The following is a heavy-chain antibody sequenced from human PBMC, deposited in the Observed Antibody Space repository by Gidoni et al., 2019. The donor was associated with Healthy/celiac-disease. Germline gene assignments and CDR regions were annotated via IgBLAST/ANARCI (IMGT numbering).Heavy chain of an antibody. J-gene: IGHJ4*02. CDR1: GFTFDDYA. CDR3: AKDLFDSGYALDY. D-gene: IGHD5-12*01. V-gene: IGHV3-9*01. CDR2: ISWNSGSI. Sequence: EVQLVESGGGLVQPGRSLRLSCAASGFTFDDYAMHWVRQAPGKGLEWVSGISWNSGSIGYADSVKGRFTISRDNAKNSLYLQMNSLRAEDTALYYWAKDLFDSGYALDYWGQGTLVTVSS.